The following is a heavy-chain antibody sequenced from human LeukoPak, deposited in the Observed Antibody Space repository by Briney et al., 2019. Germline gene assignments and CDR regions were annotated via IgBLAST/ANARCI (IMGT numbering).Heavy chain of an antibody. CDR1: GGSISSYY. J-gene: IGHJ4*02. CDR3: ARKNYDYGDPIYFGY. CDR2: IYVSGST. Sequence: PSETLSLTCTVSGGSISSYYWSWIRQPAGKGLEWIGRIYVSGSTNYNPSLKRRVTMSVDRSKNQFSLKLTSVTAADTAVYFCARKNYDYGDPIYFGYWGQGTLVTVSS. V-gene: IGHV4-4*07. D-gene: IGHD4-17*01.